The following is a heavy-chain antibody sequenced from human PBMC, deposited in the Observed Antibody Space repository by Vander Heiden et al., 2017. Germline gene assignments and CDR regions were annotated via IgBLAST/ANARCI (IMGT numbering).Heavy chain of an antibody. Sequence: GYVFSSYAMHSDCQAPGKGLEWVAVISYDGSNKYYADSVKGRFTISRDNSKNTLYLQMNSLRAEDTAVYYCAGAPDTAMVMSYFDYWGQGTLVTVSS. V-gene: IGHV3-30-3*01. CDR3: AGAPDTAMVMSYFDY. CDR2: ISYDGSNK. D-gene: IGHD5-18*01. J-gene: IGHJ4*02. CDR1: GYVFSSYA.